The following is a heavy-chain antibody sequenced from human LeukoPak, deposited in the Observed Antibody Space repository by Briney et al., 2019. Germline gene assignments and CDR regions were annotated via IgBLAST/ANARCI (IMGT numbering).Heavy chain of an antibody. D-gene: IGHD2-15*01. CDR3: TRDYCSGGSCYSDYYYGMDV. V-gene: IGHV3-49*04. CDR1: GFTFGDYA. CDR2: IRSKAYGGTT. J-gene: IGHJ6*02. Sequence: GGSLRLSCTASGFTFGDYAMSWVRQAPGKGLEWVGFIRSKAYGGTTEYAASVKGRFTISRDDSKSIAYLQMSSLKTEDTAVYYCTRDYCSGGSCYSDYYYGMDVWGQGTTVTVSS.